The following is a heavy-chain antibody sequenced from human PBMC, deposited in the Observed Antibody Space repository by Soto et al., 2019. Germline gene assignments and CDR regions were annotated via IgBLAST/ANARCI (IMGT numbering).Heavy chain of an antibody. CDR3: ARGRTVRDHDDFDL. D-gene: IGHD2-21*01. CDR2: MSYDGNSK. CDR1: GFTFSSYS. Sequence: QLQLVESGGGVVQPGRSLRLSCAASGFTFSSYSMHWVRQAPGKGLEWVAAMSYDGNSKHFAASVKGRFTISRDNSKNTLSLQMNSLGAEDSAVYYCARGRTVRDHDDFDLWGQGTLVTVSS. J-gene: IGHJ4*02. V-gene: IGHV3-30-3*01.